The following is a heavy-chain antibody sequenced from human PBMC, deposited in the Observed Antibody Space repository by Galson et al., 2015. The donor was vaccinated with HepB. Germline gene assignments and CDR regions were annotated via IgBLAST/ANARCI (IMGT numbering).Heavy chain of an antibody. J-gene: IGHJ4*02. V-gene: IGHV3-30-3*01. CDR2: IPYSGNNE. CDR3: AKDLWAGIAAAGAFDY. D-gene: IGHD6-13*01. Sequence: SLRLSCAASGFTFNNFAMHWVRQAPGKGLEWVAVIPYSGNNEHYADSVKGRFTISRDNSKNTVYLQMSSLRVEDTAVYFCAKDLWAGIAAAGAFDYWGQGTLVTVSS. CDR1: GFTFNNFA.